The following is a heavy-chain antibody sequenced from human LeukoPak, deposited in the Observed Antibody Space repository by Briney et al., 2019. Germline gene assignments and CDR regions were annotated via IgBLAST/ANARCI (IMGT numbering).Heavy chain of an antibody. V-gene: IGHV4-4*07. D-gene: IGHD1-26*01. Sequence: SETLSLTCTVSGGSISSYYWSWIRQPAGKGLEWIGRIYTSGSTNYNPSLKSRVTMSVDTSKNQFSLRLSSVTAADTAVYYCARSGSFSDWFDPWGQGTLVTVSS. CDR2: IYTSGST. CDR1: GGSISSYY. J-gene: IGHJ5*02. CDR3: ARSGSFSDWFDP.